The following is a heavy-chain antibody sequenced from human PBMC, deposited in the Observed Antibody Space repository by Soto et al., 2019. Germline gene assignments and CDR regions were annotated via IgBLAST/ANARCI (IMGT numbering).Heavy chain of an antibody. D-gene: IGHD3-16*01. Sequence: SETLSLTCTVSGGSISSYYWSWIRQPPGKGLEWIGYIYYSGSTNYNPSLKSRVTISVDTSKNQFSLKLSSVTAADTAVYYCARGFRLGYWGQGTLVTVSS. V-gene: IGHV4-59*01. CDR2: IYYSGST. J-gene: IGHJ4*02. CDR1: GGSISSYY. CDR3: ARGFRLGY.